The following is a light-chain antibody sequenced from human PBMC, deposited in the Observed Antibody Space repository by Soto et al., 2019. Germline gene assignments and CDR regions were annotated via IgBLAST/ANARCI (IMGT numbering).Light chain of an antibody. Sequence: QSVLTQPPSVSEAPRQRVTISCSGSSSNIGNNAVNWYQQLPGKAPKLLIYYDDLLPSGVSDRFSGSKSGTSASLAISGLQSEDEADYYCAAWDDSTKSHVFGTGTKVTVL. CDR3: AAWDDSTKSHV. J-gene: IGLJ1*01. CDR1: SSNIGNNA. CDR2: YDD. V-gene: IGLV1-36*01.